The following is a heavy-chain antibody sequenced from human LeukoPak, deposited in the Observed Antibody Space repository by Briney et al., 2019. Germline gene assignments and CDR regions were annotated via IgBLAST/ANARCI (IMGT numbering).Heavy chain of an antibody. CDR2: INPNSGGT. CDR3: ARDDYGDYVSQISDY. V-gene: IGHV1-2*06. CDR1: GGTFSSYA. Sequence: GASVKVSCKASGGTFSSYAISWVRQAPGQGLEWMGRINPNSGGTNYAQKFQGRVTMTRDTSISTAYMELSRLRSDDTAVYYCARDDYGDYVSQISDYWGQGTLVTVSS. J-gene: IGHJ4*02. D-gene: IGHD4-17*01.